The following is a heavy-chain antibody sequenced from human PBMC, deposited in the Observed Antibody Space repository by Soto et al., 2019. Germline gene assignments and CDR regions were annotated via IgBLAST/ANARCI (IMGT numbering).Heavy chain of an antibody. CDR1: GYTFTSYG. V-gene: IGHV1-18*01. CDR2: ISAYNGNT. CDR3: AREIVVVPAAPDAFDI. Sequence: ASVKVSCKASGYTFTSYGISWVRQAPGQGLEWMGWISAYNGNTNYAQKLQGRVTMTTDTSTSTAYMELRSLRSDDTAVYYCAREIVVVPAAPDAFDIWGQGTMVTVSS. J-gene: IGHJ3*02. D-gene: IGHD2-2*01.